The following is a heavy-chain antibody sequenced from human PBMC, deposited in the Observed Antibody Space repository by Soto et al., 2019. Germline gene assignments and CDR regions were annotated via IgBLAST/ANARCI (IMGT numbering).Heavy chain of an antibody. J-gene: IGHJ6*02. V-gene: IGHV3-33*01. CDR1: GFTFSSYG. CDR3: ARDNQGYYGMDV. CDR2: IWYDGSNK. D-gene: IGHD2-2*01. Sequence: QVQLVESGGGVVQPGRSLRLSCAASGFTFSSYGMHWVRQAPGKGLEWVAVIWYDGSNKYYADSVKGRFTISRDNSKNTLYLQMNSLRAEGTALYYCARDNQGYYGMDVWGQGTTVTVSS.